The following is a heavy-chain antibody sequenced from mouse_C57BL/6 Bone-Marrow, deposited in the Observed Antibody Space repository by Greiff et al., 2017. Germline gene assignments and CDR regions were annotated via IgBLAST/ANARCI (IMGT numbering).Heavy chain of an antibody. J-gene: IGHJ2*01. CDR2: ISSGGDSI. CDR1: GFTFSSYA. V-gene: IGHV5-9-1*02. D-gene: IGHD1-1*01. Sequence: EVQVVESGEGLVKPGGSLTLSCAASGFTFSSYAMSWVRQTPEKRLEWVAYISSGGDSIYYADTVKGRFTISRATARNTLYLQMSNLKSKDTTMYYCTRDSAVVPYLDYWGQGTTLTVSS. CDR3: TRDSAVVPYLDY.